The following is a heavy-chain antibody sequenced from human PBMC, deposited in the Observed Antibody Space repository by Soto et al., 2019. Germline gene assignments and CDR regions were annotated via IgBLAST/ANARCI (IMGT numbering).Heavy chain of an antibody. D-gene: IGHD5-12*01. J-gene: IGHJ6*02. CDR1: GGTLNTYG. Sequence: SVKVSCKASGGTLNTYGISWVRQAPGQGLEWMGGIIPIFYSAKYAQKFQGRVAITADESTSTAYMELSSLRSEDTAVYYCARGGYGGNSFSYYYYAMDVWGQGTTVTVSS. CDR3: ARGGYGGNSFSYYYYAMDV. V-gene: IGHV1-69*13. CDR2: IIPIFYSA.